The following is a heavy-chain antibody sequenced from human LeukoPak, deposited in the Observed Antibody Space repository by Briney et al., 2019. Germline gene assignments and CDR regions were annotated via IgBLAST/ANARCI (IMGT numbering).Heavy chain of an antibody. CDR3: AKGLDFWSGYSKTFDY. D-gene: IGHD3-3*01. J-gene: IGHJ4*02. CDR2: IQYDGSNK. Sequence: GGSLRLSCAASGFTFSSYGMHWVRQAPGKGLEWVAFIQYDGSNKYYADSVKGRFTISRDNSKNTLYLQMNSLRAEDTAVYYCAKGLDFWSGYSKTFDYWGQGTLVTVSS. V-gene: IGHV3-30*02. CDR1: GFTFSSYG.